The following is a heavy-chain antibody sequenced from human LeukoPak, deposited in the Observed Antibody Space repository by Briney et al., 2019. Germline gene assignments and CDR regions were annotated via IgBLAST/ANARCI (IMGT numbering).Heavy chain of an antibody. V-gene: IGHV5-10-1*01. CDR1: GYSFTSYW. CDR2: IDPSDSYT. D-gene: IGHD4-17*01. CDR3: ATEGGELLLGYYYGMDV. Sequence: GESLRISCKGSGYSFTSYWISWVRQMPGKGLEWMGRIDPSDSYTNYSPSFQGHVTISADKSISTAYLQWSSLKASDTAMYYCATEGGELLLGYYYGMDVWGKGTTVTVSS. J-gene: IGHJ6*04.